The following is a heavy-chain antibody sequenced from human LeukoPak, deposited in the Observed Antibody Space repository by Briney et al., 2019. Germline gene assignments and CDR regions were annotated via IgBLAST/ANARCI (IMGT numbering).Heavy chain of an antibody. D-gene: IGHD6-19*01. CDR1: GFTFRTYA. CDR2: ISGGGDGT. J-gene: IGHJ4*02. Sequence: GGSLRLSCAASGFTFRTYAMSWVRQAPGKGLEWVSGISGGGDGTNYADSVKGRFTISRDNSKNMLYLQMNSLRAEDTAVYYCAKGGWLEYWGQGTLATVSS. V-gene: IGHV3-23*01. CDR3: AKGGWLEY.